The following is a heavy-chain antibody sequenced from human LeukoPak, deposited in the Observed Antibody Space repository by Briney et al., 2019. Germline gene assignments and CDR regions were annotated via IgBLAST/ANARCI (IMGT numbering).Heavy chain of an antibody. V-gene: IGHV3-48*01. CDR1: GFTFTSYT. J-gene: IGHJ5*02. Sequence: GGSLRLSCAASGFTFTSYTMNWVRQAPGKGLEWISYISIGGDSIYYADSVEGRFTISRDNAKNSLYLQMNSLRAEDTAVYYCARGPPLFDPWGQGTLVTVSS. CDR2: ISIGGDSI. CDR3: ARGPPLFDP.